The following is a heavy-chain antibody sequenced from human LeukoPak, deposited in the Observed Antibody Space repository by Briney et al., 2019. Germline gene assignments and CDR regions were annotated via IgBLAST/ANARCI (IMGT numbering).Heavy chain of an antibody. V-gene: IGHV4-59*01. Sequence: SETLSLTCTVSGGSISSYYWSWIRQPPGKGLEWIGYIYYSGSTNYNPSLKSRVTISVDTSKNQFSLKLSSVTAADTAVYYCARVRYSYGYRPLGYWGQGTLVTVSS. J-gene: IGHJ4*02. CDR2: IYYSGST. D-gene: IGHD5-18*01. CDR1: GGSISSYY. CDR3: ARVRYSYGYRPLGY.